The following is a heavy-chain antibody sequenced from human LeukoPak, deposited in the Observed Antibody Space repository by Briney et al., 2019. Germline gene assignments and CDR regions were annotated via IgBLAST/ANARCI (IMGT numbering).Heavy chain of an antibody. CDR3: ARQRGVGSWSFDY. J-gene: IGHJ4*02. D-gene: IGHD2-15*01. CDR2: VFYSGNT. CDR1: GGSISSGHYW. V-gene: IGHV4-39*01. Sequence: SETLSLTCTVSGGSISSGHYWWGWRRQPPGEGLDWIGSVFYSGNTHYKPSLQSRVIISVDTSKNQFSLKLSSVTAADTAVYYCARQRGVGSWSFDYWGQGTLVTVSS.